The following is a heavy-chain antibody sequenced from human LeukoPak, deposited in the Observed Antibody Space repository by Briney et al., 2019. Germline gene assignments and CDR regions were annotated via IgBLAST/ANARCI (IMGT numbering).Heavy chain of an antibody. CDR2: IRYDGSNK. J-gene: IGHJ4*02. D-gene: IGHD6-13*01. CDR1: GFTFSSYA. V-gene: IGHV3-30*02. CDR3: AKDPQQQQATGYFDY. Sequence: GGSLRLTCAASGFTFSSYAMHWVRQAPGKGLEWVAFIRYDGSNKYYADSVKGRFTISRDNSKNTLYLQMNSLRAEDTAVYYCAKDPQQQQATGYFDYWGQGTLVTVSS.